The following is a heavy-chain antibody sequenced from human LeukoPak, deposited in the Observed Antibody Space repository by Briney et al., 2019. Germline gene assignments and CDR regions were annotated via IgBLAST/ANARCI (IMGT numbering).Heavy chain of an antibody. CDR1: GYTFTSYG. V-gene: IGHV1-18*01. Sequence: GASVKVSCKASGYTFTSYGISWGRQAPGQGLESMGWISAYNGNTNYAQKLQGRVTMTTDTSTSTAYMELRSLRSDDTAVYYCASSIGYQLPDDRSYYYGSGRENAFDIWGQGTMVTVSS. CDR2: ISAYNGNT. D-gene: IGHD3-10*01. J-gene: IGHJ3*02. CDR3: ASSIGYQLPDDRSYYYGSGRENAFDI.